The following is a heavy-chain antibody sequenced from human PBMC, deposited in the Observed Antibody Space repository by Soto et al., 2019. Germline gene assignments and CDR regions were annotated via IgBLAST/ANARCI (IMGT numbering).Heavy chain of an antibody. D-gene: IGHD3-3*01. J-gene: IGHJ4*02. CDR3: ARGRGTYYDFWSGYCPYFDY. Sequence: QVQLQQWGAGLLKPSETLSLTCAVYGGSFSGYYWSWIRQPPGKGLEWIGEINHSGSTNYNPSLKSRVNISVDPSKNQFSLKLSSVTAADTAVYYCARGRGTYYDFWSGYCPYFDYWGQGTLVTVSS. CDR2: INHSGST. CDR1: GGSFSGYY. V-gene: IGHV4-34*01.